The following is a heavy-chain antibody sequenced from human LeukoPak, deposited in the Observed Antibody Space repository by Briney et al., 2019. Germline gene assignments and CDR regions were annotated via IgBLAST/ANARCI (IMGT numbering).Heavy chain of an antibody. J-gene: IGHJ1*01. CDR1: GYTFTDYY. CDR3: ATVYCGGDCYPAEYFQH. Sequence: ASVKVSCKVSGYTFTDYYMHWVQQAPGKGLEWMGLVDPEDGETIYAEKFQGGVTITADTSTDTAYMELSSLRSEDTAVYYCATVYCGGDCYPAEYFQHWGQGTLVTVSS. V-gene: IGHV1-69-2*01. D-gene: IGHD2-21*01. CDR2: VDPEDGET.